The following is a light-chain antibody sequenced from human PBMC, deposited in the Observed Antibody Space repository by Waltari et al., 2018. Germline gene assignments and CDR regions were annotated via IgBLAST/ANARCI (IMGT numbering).Light chain of an antibody. Sequence: QSALTQPPSASGSPGQSVTISCTGTNNDVGGYNFVPWYQQHPGKAPKLMIFEVTKRPSGVPDRFAGSKSGNTASLTVSGLQAEDEADYYCTSYAGSNKAVFGGGTKLTVL. CDR3: TSYAGSNKAV. CDR2: EVT. V-gene: IGLV2-8*01. CDR1: NNDVGGYNF. J-gene: IGLJ2*01.